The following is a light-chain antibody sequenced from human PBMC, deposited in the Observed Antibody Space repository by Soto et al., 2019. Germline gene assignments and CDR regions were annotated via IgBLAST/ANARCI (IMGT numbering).Light chain of an antibody. J-gene: IGKJ1*01. V-gene: IGKV3-20*01. CDR3: QPYGSSPPGT. CDR2: GAS. CDR1: QSVSSSY. Sequence: EIVLTQSPGTLSLSPGERATLSCRASQSVSSSYLAWYQQKPGQAPRLLIYGASSRATGIPDRFSGSGSGTDFTLTISRLEPEDFAVYYCQPYGSSPPGTVGQGTKVEIK.